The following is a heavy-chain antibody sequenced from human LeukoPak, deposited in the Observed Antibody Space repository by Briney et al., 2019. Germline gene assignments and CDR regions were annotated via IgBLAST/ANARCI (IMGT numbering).Heavy chain of an antibody. D-gene: IGHD6-19*01. J-gene: IGHJ4*02. CDR2: IYHSGST. CDR3: AREGIAVAGTVVFDY. Sequence: SETLSLTCTVSGYSISSGYYWGWIRQPPERGLEWIGSIYHSGSTYYSPSLKSRVTISVDTSKNQFSLKLSSVTAADTAVYYCAREGIAVAGTVVFDYWGQGTLVTVSS. CDR1: GYSISSGYY. V-gene: IGHV4-38-2*02.